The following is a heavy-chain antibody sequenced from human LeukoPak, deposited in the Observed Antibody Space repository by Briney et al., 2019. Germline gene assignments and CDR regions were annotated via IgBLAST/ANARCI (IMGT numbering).Heavy chain of an antibody. Sequence: GGSLRLSWAASGFTFSDYYMSWIRQAPGKGLEWVSYISSSGSTIYYADSVKGRFTISRDNAKNSLYLQMNSLRAEDTAVYYCARDSPDSSFDYWGQGTLVTVSS. CDR1: GFTFSDYY. CDR3: ARDSPDSSFDY. V-gene: IGHV3-11*04. J-gene: IGHJ4*02. CDR2: ISSSGSTI. D-gene: IGHD2-21*01.